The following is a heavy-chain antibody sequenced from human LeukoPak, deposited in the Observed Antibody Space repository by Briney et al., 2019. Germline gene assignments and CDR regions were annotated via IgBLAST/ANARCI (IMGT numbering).Heavy chain of an antibody. Sequence: SETLSLTCAVSGGSITSSHWWSWARQHPGKGLEWIGYISYTGGTYYNPSLESRVSMSVDTSKNQFSLKLSSVTAADTAMYYCARIIVGASFDYWGQGTLVTVSS. CDR1: GGSITSSHW. CDR2: ISYTGGT. CDR3: ARIIVGASFDY. J-gene: IGHJ4*02. D-gene: IGHD1-26*01. V-gene: IGHV4-31*11.